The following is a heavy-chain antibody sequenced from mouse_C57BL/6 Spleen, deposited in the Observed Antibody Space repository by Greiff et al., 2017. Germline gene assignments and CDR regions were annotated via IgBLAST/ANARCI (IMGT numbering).Heavy chain of an antibody. Sequence: VQLQQSGPELVKPGASVKIPCKASGYTFTDYNMDWVKQSHGKSLEWIGDINPNNGGTIYNQKFKGKATLTVDKSSSTAYMELRSLTSEDTAVYYCAREDSNYDGGYAYWGQGTLVTVSA. CDR2: INPNNGGT. CDR1: GYTFTDYN. J-gene: IGHJ3*01. V-gene: IGHV1-18*01. CDR3: AREDSNYDGGYAY. D-gene: IGHD2-5*01.